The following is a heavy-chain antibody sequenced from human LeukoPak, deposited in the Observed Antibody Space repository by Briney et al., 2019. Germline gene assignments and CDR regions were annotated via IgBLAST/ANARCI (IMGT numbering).Heavy chain of an antibody. Sequence: GGSLRLSCAASGFSVSSNYMSWVRQAPGKGLEWVSVIYSDGTTKYADSVKGRFTISRDSSEYTLYLQMNSLRAEDTAVYYCARDLRNFNPFDIWGQGTMVTVSS. CDR1: GFSVSSNY. CDR2: IYSDGTT. D-gene: IGHD3-9*01. J-gene: IGHJ3*02. CDR3: ARDLRNFNPFDI. V-gene: IGHV3-53*01.